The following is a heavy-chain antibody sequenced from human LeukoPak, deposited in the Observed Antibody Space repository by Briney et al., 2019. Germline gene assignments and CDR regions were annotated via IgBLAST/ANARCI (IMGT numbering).Heavy chain of an antibody. D-gene: IGHD2-15*01. J-gene: IGHJ3*02. CDR2: IYYSGST. CDR3: AREILTNQLDAFDI. V-gene: IGHV4-39*07. CDR1: GGSISSSSYY. Sequence: SETLSLTCTVSGGSISSSSYYWGWIRQPPGKGLEWIGSIYYSGSTYYNPSLKSRVTISVDTSKNQFSLKLSSVTAADTAVYYCAREILTNQLDAFDIWGQGTMVTVSS.